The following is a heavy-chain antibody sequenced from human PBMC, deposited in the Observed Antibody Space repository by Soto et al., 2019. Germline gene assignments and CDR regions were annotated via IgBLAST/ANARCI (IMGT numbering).Heavy chain of an antibody. J-gene: IGHJ4*02. V-gene: IGHV3-74*01. Sequence: PGGSLRLSCAASGFTFSSYWMHWVRQAPGKGLVWVSRINSDGSSTSYADSVKGRFTISRDNAKNTLYLQMNSRRAEDTAVYYCARQYYYDSSGYPPDYWGQGTLVTVSS. D-gene: IGHD3-22*01. CDR3: ARQYYYDSSGYPPDY. CDR1: GFTFSSYW. CDR2: INSDGSST.